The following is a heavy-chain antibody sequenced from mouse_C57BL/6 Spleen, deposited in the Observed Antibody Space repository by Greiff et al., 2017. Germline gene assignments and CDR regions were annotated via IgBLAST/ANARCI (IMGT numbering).Heavy chain of an antibody. V-gene: IGHV1-81*01. Sequence: QVQLQQSGAELARPGASVKLSCKASGYTFTSYGISWVKQRTGQGLEWIGEVYPRSGNTYYNEKFKGKATLTADKSASAGYMELRSLTSEDSAVYFCARELRLQGDYFDYWGQGTTLTVSS. J-gene: IGHJ2*01. CDR3: ARELRLQGDYFDY. D-gene: IGHD3-2*02. CDR2: VYPRSGNT. CDR1: GYTFTSYG.